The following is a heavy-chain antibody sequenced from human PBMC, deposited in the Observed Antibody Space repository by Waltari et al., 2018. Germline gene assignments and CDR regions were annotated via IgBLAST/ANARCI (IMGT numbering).Heavy chain of an antibody. D-gene: IGHD4-17*01. V-gene: IGHV1-69*01. CDR3: ARDLGNGDYVWFDP. CDR2: IIPIFGTA. J-gene: IGHJ5*02. Sequence: QVQLVQSGAEVKKPGSSVKVSCKASGGPFSSYAISWVRKAPGQGLEWMGGIIPIFGTANYAQKFQGRVTITADESTSTAYMELSSLRSEDTAVYYCARDLGNGDYVWFDPWGQGTLVTVSS. CDR1: GGPFSSYA.